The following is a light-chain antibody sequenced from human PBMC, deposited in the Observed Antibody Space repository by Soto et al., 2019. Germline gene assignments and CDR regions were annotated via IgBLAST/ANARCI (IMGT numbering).Light chain of an antibody. Sequence: EIVMTQSPATLSVSPGERATLSCRASQSVSSNLAWYQQNPGQAPRLLISGASTRATGIPARFSGSGSGTEFTLTISSLQSEDFAVYYCQQYNNWPLTFGGGTKAEIK. J-gene: IGKJ4*01. CDR2: GAS. CDR1: QSVSSN. V-gene: IGKV3D-15*01. CDR3: QQYNNWPLT.